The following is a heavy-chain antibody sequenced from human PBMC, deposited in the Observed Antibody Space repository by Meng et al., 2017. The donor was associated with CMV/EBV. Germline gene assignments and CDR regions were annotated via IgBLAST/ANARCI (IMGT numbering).Heavy chain of an antibody. D-gene: IGHD3-3*01. J-gene: IGHJ4*02. CDR1: GYTFTGYY. Sequence: ASVKVSCKASGYTFTGYYMHWVRQAPGQGLEWMGWINPNSGGTNYAQKFQGRVTMTRDTSISTAYMELSRLRSDDTAVYYCARDEARYYDFWSGPNWGQGTLVTVSS. CDR3: ARDEARYYDFWSGPN. V-gene: IGHV1-2*02. CDR2: INPNSGGT.